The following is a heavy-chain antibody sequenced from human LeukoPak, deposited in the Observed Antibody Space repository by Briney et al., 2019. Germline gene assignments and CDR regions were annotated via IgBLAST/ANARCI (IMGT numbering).Heavy chain of an antibody. Sequence: SETLSLTCTVSGGSISSYYWSWIRQPPGKGLEWIGYIYYSGSTNYNPSLKSRVTISVDTSKNQFSLKLSSVTAADTAVYYCARDYDSSGYYPNWFDPWGQGNPGHRLL. V-gene: IGHV4-59*01. CDR2: IYYSGST. D-gene: IGHD3-22*01. CDR3: ARDYDSSGYYPNWFDP. CDR1: GGSISSYY. J-gene: IGHJ5*02.